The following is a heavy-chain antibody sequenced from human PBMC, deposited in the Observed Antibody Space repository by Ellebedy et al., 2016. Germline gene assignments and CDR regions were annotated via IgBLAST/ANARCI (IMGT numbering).Heavy chain of an antibody. CDR3: ARSDSSGDFDY. D-gene: IGHD3-22*01. Sequence: SETLSLXXTVSGGSVSSGSYYWSWIRQPPGKGLEWIGYIYYSGSTNYNPSLKSRVTISVDTSKNQFSLKLSSVTAADTAVYYCARSDSSGDFDYWGQGTLVTVSS. J-gene: IGHJ4*02. V-gene: IGHV4-61*01. CDR2: IYYSGST. CDR1: GGSVSSGSYY.